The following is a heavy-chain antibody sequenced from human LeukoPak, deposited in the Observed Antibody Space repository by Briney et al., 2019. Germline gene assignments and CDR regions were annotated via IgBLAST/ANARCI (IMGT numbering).Heavy chain of an antibody. V-gene: IGHV3-23*01. CDR3: AKGERWLPEGNAFDI. D-gene: IGHD5-24*01. CDR1: GFTFSSHG. J-gene: IGHJ3*02. Sequence: GGSLRLSCAASGFTFSSHGMNWVRQAPGKGLEWVSGISPSGGITYYTDSVKGRFTISRDNSKNTVSLQMNSLRAEDTAVYYCAKGERWLPEGNAFDIWGQGTMVTVSS. CDR2: ISPSGGIT.